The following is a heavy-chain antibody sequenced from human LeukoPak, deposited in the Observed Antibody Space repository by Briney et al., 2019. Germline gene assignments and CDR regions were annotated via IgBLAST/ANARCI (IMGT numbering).Heavy chain of an antibody. V-gene: IGHV4-4*07. CDR1: GGSINSYY. J-gene: IGHJ5*02. Sequence: SETLSLTCTVSGGSINSYYWYWIRQSAGKGLEWIGRIYSSGSSYYNPPLRGRATMSVDTSKNQLYLNLTSVIAADTAVYYCVREMVASRPNNWYDPWGQGTLVTVSS. CDR3: VREMVASRPNNWYDP. D-gene: IGHD6-19*01. CDR2: IYSSGSS.